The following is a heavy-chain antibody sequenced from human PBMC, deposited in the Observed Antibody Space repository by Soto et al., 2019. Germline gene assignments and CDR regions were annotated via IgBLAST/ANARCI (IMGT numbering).Heavy chain of an antibody. Sequence: PSETLSLTCAVYGGPFSGYYWTWIRQPPGTGLEWIGEINHSGSTNYNPSLKSLVTISVDTPKNQFSLKLSSVTAADTAVYYCARHPGYYDILTGYTTYYFDSWGQGILVTVSS. CDR1: GGPFSGYY. D-gene: IGHD3-9*01. CDR3: ARHPGYYDILTGYTTYYFDS. J-gene: IGHJ4*02. CDR2: INHSGST. V-gene: IGHV4-34*01.